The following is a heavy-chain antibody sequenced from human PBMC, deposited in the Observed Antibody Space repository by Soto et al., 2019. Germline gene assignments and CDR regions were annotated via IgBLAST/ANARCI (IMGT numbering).Heavy chain of an antibody. Sequence: QIHLVQSGAEVKEPGASVKVSCKASGYTFTSYAISWVRQAPGQGLEWMGWLSAYNGNTNYAQNLQGRVTVTTDTSTDTAYMQLRILRSDDTALYYCATVVGAVPYWGQGTLVTVSS. CDR1: GYTFTSYA. CDR3: ATVVGAVPY. D-gene: IGHD1-26*01. J-gene: IGHJ4*02. CDR2: LSAYNGNT. V-gene: IGHV1-18*01.